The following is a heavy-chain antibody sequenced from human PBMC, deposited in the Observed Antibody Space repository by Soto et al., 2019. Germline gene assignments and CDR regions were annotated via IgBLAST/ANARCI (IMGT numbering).Heavy chain of an antibody. D-gene: IGHD5-18*01. V-gene: IGHV5-51*01. J-gene: IGHJ4*02. CDR2: IYPGDSET. CDR1: GYSFANYW. CDR3: ARPGAPTDTVVYDF. Sequence: RVESLKISCKASGYSFANYWIGWVCQKPGKGLEWVGVIYPGDSETTYSPSFEGQVIISVDRSRGTAFLEWSSLKASDTAMYYCARPGAPTDTVVYDFWGQGTQVTVSS.